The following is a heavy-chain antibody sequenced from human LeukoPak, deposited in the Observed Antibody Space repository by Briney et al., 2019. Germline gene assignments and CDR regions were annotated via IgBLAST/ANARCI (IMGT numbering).Heavy chain of an antibody. Sequence: SVKVSCKASGGTFSSYAISWVRQAPGQGLEWMGGIIPIFGTANYAQKFQGRVTITADESTSTAYMELSSLRSEDTAVYYCARVKSGELYSGCDRGAFDIWGQGTMVTVSS. D-gene: IGHD5-12*01. CDR1: GGTFSSYA. J-gene: IGHJ3*02. CDR3: ARVKSGELYSGCDRGAFDI. V-gene: IGHV1-69*01. CDR2: IIPIFGTA.